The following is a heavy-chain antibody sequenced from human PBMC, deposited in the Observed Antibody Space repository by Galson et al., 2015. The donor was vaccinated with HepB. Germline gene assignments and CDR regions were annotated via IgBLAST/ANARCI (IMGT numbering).Heavy chain of an antibody. V-gene: IGHV1-3*01. J-gene: IGHJ6*02. CDR3: ARVIYSGSGSSQPINYYHYYAMVV. CDR1: GYTFTSYT. CDR2: INAGNGNT. Sequence: SVKVSCKASGYTFTSYTMHWVRQAPGQRLEWMGWINAGNGNTKYSQKFQGRVTITRDTSASTAYMELSSLRSEDTAVYYCARVIYSGSGSSQPINYYHYYAMVVWGQGTTVTVSS. D-gene: IGHD3-10*01.